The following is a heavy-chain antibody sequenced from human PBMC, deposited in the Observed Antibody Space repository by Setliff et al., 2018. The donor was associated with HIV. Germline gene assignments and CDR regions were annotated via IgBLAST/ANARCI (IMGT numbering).Heavy chain of an antibody. V-gene: IGHV4-39*07. CDR1: GGSISSTTY. CDR3: ARVNALIRAPFDY. Sequence: SETLSLTCTVSGGSISSTTYWGWIRQSPGAGLEWIGNINFSGDTYNNPSLKGRVTISLDSSKNQFSLNLTSVTAADTAVYYCARVNALIRAPFDYWGQGALVTVSS. J-gene: IGHJ4*02. CDR2: INFSGDT.